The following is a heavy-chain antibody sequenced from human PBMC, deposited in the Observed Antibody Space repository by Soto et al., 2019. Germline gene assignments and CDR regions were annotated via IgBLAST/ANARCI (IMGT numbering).Heavy chain of an antibody. Sequence: ASVKVSCKASGYTFTSYGISWVRQAPGQGLEWMVWISAYNGNTNYAQKLQGRVTMTTDTSTSTAYMELRSLRSDDTAVYYCARENTYYYGSGAKNRDIYYYYGMDVWGQGTTVTVSS. CDR2: ISAYNGNT. J-gene: IGHJ6*02. CDR3: ARENTYYYGSGAKNRDIYYYYGMDV. CDR1: GYTFTSYG. D-gene: IGHD3-10*01. V-gene: IGHV1-18*01.